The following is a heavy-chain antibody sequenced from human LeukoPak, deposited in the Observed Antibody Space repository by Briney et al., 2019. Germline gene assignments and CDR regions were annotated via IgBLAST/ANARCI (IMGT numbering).Heavy chain of an antibody. J-gene: IGHJ4*02. D-gene: IGHD3-9*01. CDR3: AKGVSGHYDILTGNDY. CDR1: GFTFSNYA. V-gene: IGHV3-23*01. CDR2: VSGNGGRT. Sequence: QPGRSLRLSCAASGFTFSNYAMNWVRQAPGKGLEWASGVSGNGGRTDYADSVKGRFTISRDNSKNSLFLQMNSLRAEDTAIYYCAKGVSGHYDILTGNDYWGQGTLVTVSS.